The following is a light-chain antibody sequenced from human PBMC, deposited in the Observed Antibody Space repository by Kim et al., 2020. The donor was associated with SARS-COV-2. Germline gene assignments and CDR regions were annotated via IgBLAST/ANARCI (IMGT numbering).Light chain of an antibody. CDR3: QVWDSSSDHWV. CDR2: YDS. J-gene: IGLJ3*02. Sequence: SYELTQPPSVSVAPGKTARITCGGNNIGSKSVHWYKQKPGQAPVLVIYYDSDRPSGIPERFSVSNSGNTATLTISRVEAGDEADYYCQVWDSSSDHWVFG. CDR1: NIGSKS. V-gene: IGLV3-21*04.